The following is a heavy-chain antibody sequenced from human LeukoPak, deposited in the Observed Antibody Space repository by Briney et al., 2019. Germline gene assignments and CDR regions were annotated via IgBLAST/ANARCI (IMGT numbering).Heavy chain of an antibody. J-gene: IGHJ4*02. Sequence: PGGSLRLSCAASGFTFSSYAMHWVRQAPGKGLEWVAVISYDGSNKYYADSVKGRFTISRDNSKNTLYLQMNSLRAEDTAVYYCANTMVRFWGQGTLVTVSS. CDR1: GFTFSSYA. CDR2: ISYDGSNK. CDR3: ANTMVRF. V-gene: IGHV3-30*01. D-gene: IGHD3-10*01.